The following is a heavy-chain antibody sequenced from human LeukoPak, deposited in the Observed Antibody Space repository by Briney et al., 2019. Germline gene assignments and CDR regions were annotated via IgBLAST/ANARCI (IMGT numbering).Heavy chain of an antibody. D-gene: IGHD6-19*01. V-gene: IGHV1-2*02. CDR1: GYTFTGYY. CDR3: AREEQWLVDVKGEIDY. J-gene: IGHJ4*02. CDR2: INPNSGGT. Sequence: ASVKVSCKASGYTFTGYYVHWVRQAPGQGLEWMGWINPNSGGTNYARKFQGRVTMTRDTSISTAYMELSRLRSDDTAVYYCAREEQWLVDVKGEIDYWGQGTLVTVSS.